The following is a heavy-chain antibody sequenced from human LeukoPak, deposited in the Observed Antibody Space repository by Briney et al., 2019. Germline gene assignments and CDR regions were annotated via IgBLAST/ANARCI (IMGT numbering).Heavy chain of an antibody. Sequence: PGGSLRLSCAASGFTFSSYAMHWVRQAPGKGLEWVAVISYDGSNKYYADSVKGRFTISRDNSKNTLYLQMNSLRAEDTAVYYCARDKKSSGWYPYYYYYMDVWGKGTTVTVSS. CDR2: ISYDGSNK. V-gene: IGHV3-30*04. CDR3: ARDKKSSGWYPYYYYYMDV. D-gene: IGHD6-19*01. J-gene: IGHJ6*03. CDR1: GFTFSSYA.